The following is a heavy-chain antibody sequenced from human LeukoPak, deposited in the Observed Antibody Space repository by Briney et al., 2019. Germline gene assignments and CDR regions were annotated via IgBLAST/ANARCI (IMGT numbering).Heavy chain of an antibody. D-gene: IGHD3-16*01. CDR1: GFTFSTYW. V-gene: IGHV3-7*05. J-gene: IGHJ5*02. Sequence: PGGSLRLSCAASGFTFSTYWMTWVRQAPGKGLEWVANMKQDGSERNYVDSVKGRFTIYRDNDRNSLYLQMDSLRAEDTAVYYCARVRDLTSSAHWFDPWGQGTLVTVSS. CDR2: MKQDGSER. CDR3: ARVRDLTSSAHWFDP.